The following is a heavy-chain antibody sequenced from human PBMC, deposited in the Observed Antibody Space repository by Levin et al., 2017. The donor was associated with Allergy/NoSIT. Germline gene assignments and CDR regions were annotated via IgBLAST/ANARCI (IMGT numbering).Heavy chain of an antibody. CDR2: IYSSGSA. J-gene: IGHJ4*02. CDR1: GGSISSGSYY. V-gene: IGHV4-61*02. D-gene: IGHD3-10*01. Sequence: SETLSLTCKISGGSISSGSYYWSWIRQPAAKGLEWIGRIYSSGSANYNPSLKSRVTISVDTSKNQFSLKLSSVTAADTAVYYCARAEVGSEHWGQGTLVTVSS. CDR3: ARAEVGSEH.